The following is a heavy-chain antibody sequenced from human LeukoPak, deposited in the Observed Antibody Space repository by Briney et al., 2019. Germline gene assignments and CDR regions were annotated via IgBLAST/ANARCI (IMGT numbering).Heavy chain of an antibody. CDR1: GFTFSSYW. CDR3: ARRVAFGEYFEY. D-gene: IGHD3-10*01. CDR2: IKQDGSDK. Sequence: GGSLRLSCAASGFTFSSYWMNWVRQAPGKGLEWMANIKQDGSDKYYVDSVKGRFTISRDNAKNSLYLQMNSLRVDDTAVYYCARRVAFGEYFEYWGQGTLVTVSS. V-gene: IGHV3-7*03. J-gene: IGHJ4*02.